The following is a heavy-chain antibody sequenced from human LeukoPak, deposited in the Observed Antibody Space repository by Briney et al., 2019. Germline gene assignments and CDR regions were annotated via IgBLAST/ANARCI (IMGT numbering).Heavy chain of an antibody. CDR3: AGDRIMITFGGVIVQDY. CDR2: ISGSGGST. D-gene: IGHD3-16*02. Sequence: GGSLRLSCAASGCTFSSYAMSWVRQAPGKGLEWVSAISGSGGSTYYADSVKGRFTISRDNSKNTLYLQMNSLRAEDTAVYYCAGDRIMITFGGVIVQDYWGQGTLVTVSS. CDR1: GCTFSSYA. J-gene: IGHJ4*02. V-gene: IGHV3-23*01.